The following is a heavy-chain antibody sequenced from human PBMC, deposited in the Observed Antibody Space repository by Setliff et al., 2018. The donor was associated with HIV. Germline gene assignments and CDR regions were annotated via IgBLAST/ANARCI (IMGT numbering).Heavy chain of an antibody. D-gene: IGHD6-19*01. CDR1: GFTFRTFA. Sequence: PGGSLRLSCVASGFTFRTFAMHWVRQAPGKGLEWVSGVTYEGSHIYYADSVRGRFTISRDNSKNTLYLQMNSLRPDDTAVYYCVKEAIAVANTGWGLLDSWGQGTLVTVSS. J-gene: IGHJ4*02. V-gene: IGHV3-30*18. CDR2: VTYEGSHI. CDR3: VKEAIAVANTGWGLLDS.